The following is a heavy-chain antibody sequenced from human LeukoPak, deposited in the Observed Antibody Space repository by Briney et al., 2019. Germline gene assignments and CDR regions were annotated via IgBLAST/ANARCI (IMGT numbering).Heavy chain of an antibody. D-gene: IGHD1-1*01. CDR1: GFTFDDYG. CDR3: ARVAGSNNWYFDY. J-gene: IGHJ4*02. V-gene: IGHV3-20*04. CDR2: VNWDGRST. Sequence: PGGSLRLSCAASGFTFDDYGMSWVRHVPGKGLEWVSGVNWDGRSTGYADSVKGRFTISRDNAKNSLYLQMNSLRVEDTALYYCARVAGSNNWYFDYWGQGTLVIVSS.